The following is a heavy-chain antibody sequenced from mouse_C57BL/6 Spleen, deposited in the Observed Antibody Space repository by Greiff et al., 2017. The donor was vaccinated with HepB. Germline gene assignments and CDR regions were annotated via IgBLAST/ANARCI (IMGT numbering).Heavy chain of an antibody. D-gene: IGHD2-3*01. CDR1: GFNIKDDY. CDR3: TTGRLLQAWFAY. J-gene: IGHJ3*01. Sequence: VQLQQSGAELVRPGASVKLSCTASGFNIKDDYMHWVKQRPEQGLEWIGWIDPENGDTEYASKFQGKATITADTSSNTAYLQLSSLTSEDTAVYYCTTGRLLQAWFAYWGQGTLVTVSA. CDR2: IDPENGDT. V-gene: IGHV14-4*01.